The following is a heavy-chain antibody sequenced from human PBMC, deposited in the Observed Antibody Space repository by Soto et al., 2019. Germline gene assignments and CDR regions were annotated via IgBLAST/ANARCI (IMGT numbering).Heavy chain of an antibody. CDR1: GYTFTSYD. CDR3: ARERAGTARMDV. V-gene: IGHV1-8*01. CDR2: MNPNSGNT. D-gene: IGHD1-1*01. J-gene: IGHJ6*02. Sequence: QVQLVQSGAEVKKPGASVKVSCKASGYTFTSYDINWVRQATGQGLEWMGWMNPNSGNTGYAQKFRGRVTMTRNTSISTAYMELSSLRSGGTGVYYCARERAGTARMDVWGQGTTVTVSS.